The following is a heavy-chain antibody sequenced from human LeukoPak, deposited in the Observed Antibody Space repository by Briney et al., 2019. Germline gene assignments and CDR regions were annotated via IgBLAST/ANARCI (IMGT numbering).Heavy chain of an antibody. CDR3: ARGCASCGHYNYYFMDV. D-gene: IGHD2-2*01. V-gene: IGHV3-48*02. Sequence: GGSLRLSCAASGFTVCSYNMNWVRQTPGKGLEWVSYISSSGYTMHHADSVKGRFTVSRDSAKNSLYLQMNSLRDEDAAVYFCARGCASCGHYNYYFMDVWGKGTTVTVSS. CDR2: ISSSGYTM. J-gene: IGHJ6*03. CDR1: GFTVCSYN.